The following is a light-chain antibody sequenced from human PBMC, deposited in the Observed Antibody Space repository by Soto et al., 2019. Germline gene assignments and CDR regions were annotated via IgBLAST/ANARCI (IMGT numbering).Light chain of an antibody. V-gene: IGLV2-14*03. CDR3: FSYTNSSLNWV. CDR2: DVR. Sequence: QSALAQPASVSGSPGQSINISCTGSSSDIGGYNYVSWYQQHPGKAPKLLIFDVRDRPSGVSDRFSGSKSVNTASLTISGLQAEDEADYYCFSYTNSSLNWVFGGGTKLTVL. CDR1: SSDIGGYNY. J-gene: IGLJ3*02.